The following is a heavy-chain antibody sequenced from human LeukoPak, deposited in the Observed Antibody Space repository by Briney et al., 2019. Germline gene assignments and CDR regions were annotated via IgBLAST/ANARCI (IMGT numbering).Heavy chain of an antibody. V-gene: IGHV3-23*01. Sequence: GRSLRLSCAASGFTFSSYAMSWVSQAPGKGLEWVSAISGSGGSTYYADSVKGRFTISRDNSKNTLYLQMNSLRAEDTAVYYCAKDSSGGSSSWGDYFDYWGQGTLVTVSS. CDR3: AKDSSGGSSSWGDYFDY. J-gene: IGHJ4*02. D-gene: IGHD6-13*01. CDR2: ISGSGGST. CDR1: GFTFSSYA.